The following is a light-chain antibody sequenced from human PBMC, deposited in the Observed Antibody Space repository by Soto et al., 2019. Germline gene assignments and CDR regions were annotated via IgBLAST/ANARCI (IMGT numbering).Light chain of an antibody. V-gene: IGKV1-5*01. CDR2: DAS. CDR1: QSISSR. J-gene: IGKJ1*01. Sequence: DIQMTQSPSTLSASVGDRVSVTCRSSQSISSRLAWYQQKPGKGPRLLIYDASSLQSGVPSRFSGSGSGTEFTLTISSLQPDDFATYYCQQYNTYSRTFGQGTKVDIK. CDR3: QQYNTYSRT.